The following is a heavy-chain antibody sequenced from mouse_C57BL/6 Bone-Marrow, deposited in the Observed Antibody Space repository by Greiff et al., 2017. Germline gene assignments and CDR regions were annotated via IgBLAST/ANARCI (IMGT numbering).Heavy chain of an antibody. CDR3: ARDSITTVVSFDY. Sequence: VQLQQPGAELVKPGASVKLSCKASGYTFTSYWMHWVKQRPGQGLEWIGMIHPNSGSTNYNEKFKSKDTLTVDKSSSTAYMQLSSLTSEDSAVYYCARDSITTVVSFDYWGQGTTLTVSS. CDR1: GYTFTSYW. CDR2: IHPNSGST. V-gene: IGHV1-64*01. D-gene: IGHD1-1*01. J-gene: IGHJ2*01.